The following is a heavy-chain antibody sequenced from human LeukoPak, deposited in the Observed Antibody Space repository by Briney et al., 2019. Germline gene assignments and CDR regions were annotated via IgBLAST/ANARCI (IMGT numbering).Heavy chain of an antibody. J-gene: IGHJ6*03. CDR1: GGSISSSSYY. V-gene: IGHV4-39*01. D-gene: IGHD2-21*02. CDR2: IYYSGST. Sequence: SETLSLTCTVSGGSISSSSYYWGWIRQPPGKGLEWIGSIYYSGSTYYNPSLKSRVTTSVDTSKNQFSLKLSSVTAADTAVYYCARQKTLRLRDSIYYYYYYMDVWGKGTTVTISS. CDR3: ARQKTLRLRDSIYYYYYYMDV.